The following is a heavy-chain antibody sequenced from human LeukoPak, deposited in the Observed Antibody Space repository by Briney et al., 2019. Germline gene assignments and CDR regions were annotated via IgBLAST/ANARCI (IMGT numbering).Heavy chain of an antibody. CDR1: GFTFSGSA. CDR3: TALGIAAAGMDY. D-gene: IGHD6-13*01. V-gene: IGHV3-73*01. CDR2: IRSKANSYAT. Sequence: GGSLRLSCAASGFTFSGSAIHWVRQASGKGLEWLGRIRSKANSYATAYGASVEGRFTISRDDSKNTAYLQMNSLITEDTAVYFCTALGIAAAGMDYWGQGTLVTVSS. J-gene: IGHJ4*02.